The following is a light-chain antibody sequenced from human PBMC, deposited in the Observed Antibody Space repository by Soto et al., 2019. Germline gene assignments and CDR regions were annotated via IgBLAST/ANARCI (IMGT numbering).Light chain of an antibody. CDR3: QQSYRTPRT. CDR1: QSISTY. Sequence: DIRMTQSPSSLSAXVXXXXAXXXRASQSISTYVNWYQQKPGKAPKLLMHAASSLDRGVPSRFSGSGSGTDFTLTISSLQPEDFATYYCQQSYRTPRTFGQGTKVDIK. V-gene: IGKV1-39*01. CDR2: AAS. J-gene: IGKJ1*01.